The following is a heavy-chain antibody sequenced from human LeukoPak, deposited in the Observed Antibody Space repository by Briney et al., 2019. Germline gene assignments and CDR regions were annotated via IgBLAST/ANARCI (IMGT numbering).Heavy chain of an antibody. CDR3: ARDLYYASSGGALHI. CDR2: IIPIFGTA. Sequence: SVNVSCKASGGTFSSYAISWVRQAPGQGLEWMGGIIPIFGTANYAQKFQGRVTITTDESTSTAYMELSSLRSEDTAIYYCARDLYYASSGGALHIWGQGTLFTVSS. D-gene: IGHD3-22*01. CDR1: GGTFSSYA. V-gene: IGHV1-69*05. J-gene: IGHJ3*02.